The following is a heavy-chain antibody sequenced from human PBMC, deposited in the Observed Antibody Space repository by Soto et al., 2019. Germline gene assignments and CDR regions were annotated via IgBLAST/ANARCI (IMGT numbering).Heavy chain of an antibody. Sequence: QLQLQESGAGLVKPSGTLSLTCTVSGASISSGAYYWAWIRQPPGKGLEWIGSIYYSGNTNYNPSRKSRVTISVDTSKNQFSLKLRSVAAADTAVYYCARRYYSGASIDAFDIWGQGTMVTVSS. V-gene: IGHV4-39*01. CDR1: GASISSGAYY. D-gene: IGHD3-10*01. J-gene: IGHJ3*02. CDR3: ARRYYSGASIDAFDI. CDR2: IYYSGNT.